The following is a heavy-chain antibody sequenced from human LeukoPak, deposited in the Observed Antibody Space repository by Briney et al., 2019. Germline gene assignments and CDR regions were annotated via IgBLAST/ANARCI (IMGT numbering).Heavy chain of an antibody. D-gene: IGHD5-18*01. Sequence: GGSLRLSCAASGFTFSSYAMSWVRQAPGKGLEWVSAISGSGGSTYYADSVKGRFTISRDNSKNTLYLQMNSLRAEDTAVYYCAKGGLGYSYGPPTKNDYWGQGTLVTVSS. CDR2: ISGSGGST. V-gene: IGHV3-23*01. CDR1: GFTFSSYA. J-gene: IGHJ4*02. CDR3: AKGGLGYSYGPPTKNDY.